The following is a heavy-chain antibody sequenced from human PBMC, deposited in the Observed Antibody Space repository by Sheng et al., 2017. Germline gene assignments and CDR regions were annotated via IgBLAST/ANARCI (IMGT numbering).Heavy chain of an antibody. CDR3: ASDPDLCIGASCYSFFDS. CDR2: IKNDGSST. J-gene: IGHJ4*02. Sequence: EVQLVESGGGLVQPGGSLRLSCAASGFTFSSYWMHWVRQAPGKGLVWVARIKNDGSSTSSADFVKGRFTISRDNAKNTLYLQMSSLRPEDTAVYYCASDPDLCIGASCYSFFDSWGQGTLVTVSS. CDR1: GFTFSSYW. D-gene: IGHD2-15*01. V-gene: IGHV3-74*01.